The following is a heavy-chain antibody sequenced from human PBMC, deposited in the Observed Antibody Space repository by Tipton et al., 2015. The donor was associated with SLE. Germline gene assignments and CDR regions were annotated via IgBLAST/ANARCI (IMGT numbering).Heavy chain of an antibody. CDR3: ARDGRQQQFDY. Sequence: SLRLSCAASGFTFSSYAMSWVRQAPGKGLEWVAVISYDGSNKYYADSVKGRFTISRDNSKNTLYLQMNSLRAEDTAVYYCARDGRQQQFDYWGQGTLVTVSS. V-gene: IGHV3-30-3*01. D-gene: IGHD6-13*01. J-gene: IGHJ4*02. CDR1: GFTFSSYA. CDR2: ISYDGSNK.